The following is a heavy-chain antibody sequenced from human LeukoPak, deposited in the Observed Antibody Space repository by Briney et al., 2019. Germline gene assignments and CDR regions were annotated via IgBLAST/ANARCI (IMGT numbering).Heavy chain of an antibody. CDR3: ALARSEYHYGMDV. Sequence: SQTLSLTCAISGDSVSSISVAWNWIRQSPSRGLEWLGRTYYRSKWYYEFAVSVKGRININPDPSKNQFSLQLNSVTPEDTAVYYCALARSEYHYGMDVWGQGTTVTVSS. CDR1: GDSVSSISVA. J-gene: IGHJ6*02. V-gene: IGHV6-1*01. CDR2: TYYRSKWYY.